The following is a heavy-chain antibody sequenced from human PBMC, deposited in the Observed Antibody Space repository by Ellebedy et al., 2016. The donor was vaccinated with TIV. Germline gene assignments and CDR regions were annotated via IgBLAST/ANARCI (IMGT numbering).Heavy chain of an antibody. CDR2: IKSKTDGGTT. Sequence: PGGSLRLSCAASGFTFSNAWMSWVRQAPGKGLEWVGRIKSKTDGGTTDYAAPAKGRFTISRDDSKNTLYLQMNSLRAEDTAVYYCARLPGIAAAGISYYYYGMDVWGQGTTVTVSS. CDR3: ARLPGIAAAGISYYYYGMDV. D-gene: IGHD6-13*01. CDR1: GFTFSNAW. V-gene: IGHV3-15*01. J-gene: IGHJ6*02.